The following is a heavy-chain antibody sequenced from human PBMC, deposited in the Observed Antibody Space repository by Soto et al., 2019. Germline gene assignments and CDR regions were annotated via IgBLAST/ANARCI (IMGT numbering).Heavy chain of an antibody. D-gene: IGHD2-2*01. V-gene: IGHV3-23*01. Sequence: GGSLRLSCAASGFTFSSYAMSWVRQAPGKGLEWVSAISGSGGSTYYADSVKGRFTISRDNSKNTLYLQMNSLRAEDTAVYYCANPGDCSSTSCYDDYWGQGTLVTVSS. CDR1: GFTFSSYA. J-gene: IGHJ4*02. CDR3: ANPGDCSSTSCYDDY. CDR2: ISGSGGST.